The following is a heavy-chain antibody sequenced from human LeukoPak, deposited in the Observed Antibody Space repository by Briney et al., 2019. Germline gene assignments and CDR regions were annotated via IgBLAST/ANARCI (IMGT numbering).Heavy chain of an antibody. Sequence: ASVKVSCKASGYTFTNYGITWVRQAPGQGLEWMGRIDPNSGDTKYAQKFQDRVTMTRDTSMNTAYMEISSLRYDDTAVYYCGRGIQSFDPWGQGTLVTVSS. CDR1: GYTFTNYG. J-gene: IGHJ5*02. CDR3: GRGIQSFDP. CDR2: IDPNSGDT. V-gene: IGHV1-2*06.